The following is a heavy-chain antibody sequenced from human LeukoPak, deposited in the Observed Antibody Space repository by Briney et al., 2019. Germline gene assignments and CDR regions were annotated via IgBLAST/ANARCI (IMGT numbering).Heavy chain of an antibody. CDR2: MSYDGTHK. CDR1: GFTFSNYG. Sequence: GGSLRLSCAASGFTFSNYGLHWVRQAPGKGLEWVAFMSYDGTHKYYADSARGRFTISRDNSKNTLFLQMNSLRTEDTAVYYCAKDFGYGDCFDYWGLGTVVTVSS. D-gene: IGHD4-17*01. CDR3: AKDFGYGDCFDY. J-gene: IGHJ4*02. V-gene: IGHV3-30*18.